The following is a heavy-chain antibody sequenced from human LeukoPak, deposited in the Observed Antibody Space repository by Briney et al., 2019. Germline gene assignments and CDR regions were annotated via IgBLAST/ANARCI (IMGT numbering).Heavy chain of an antibody. CDR3: ARAGPHGSSSWYQAGFDP. V-gene: IGHV4-38-2*02. D-gene: IGHD6-13*01. J-gene: IGHJ5*02. CDR2: IYHSGST. Sequence: SETLSLTCTVSGYSISSGYYWGWIRQPPGKGLEWIGSIYHSGSTYYNPSLKSRVTISVDTSKNQFSLKLSSVTAADTAVYYCARAGPHGSSSWYQAGFDPWGQGTLVTVSS. CDR1: GYSISSGYY.